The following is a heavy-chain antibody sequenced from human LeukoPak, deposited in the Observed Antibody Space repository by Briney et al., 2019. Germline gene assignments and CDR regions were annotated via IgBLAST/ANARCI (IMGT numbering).Heavy chain of an antibody. CDR1: GFTFSSYW. CDR2: ISSSSSTI. J-gene: IGHJ4*02. CDR3: ARSMVRGVIRN. V-gene: IGHV3-48*04. D-gene: IGHD3-10*01. Sequence: PGGSLRLSCAASGFTFSSYWMHWVRQAPGKGLEWVSYISSSSSTIYYADSVKGRFTIFRDNAKNSLYLQMNSLRAEDTAVYYCARSMVRGVIRNWGQGTLVTVSS.